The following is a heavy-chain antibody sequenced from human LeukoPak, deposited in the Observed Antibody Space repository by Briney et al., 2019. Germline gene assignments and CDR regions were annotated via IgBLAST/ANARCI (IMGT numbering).Heavy chain of an antibody. CDR2: IKQDGSEK. V-gene: IGHV3-7*01. CDR1: GFTFSSDW. D-gene: IGHD3-3*01. CDR3: AREGFGVVRYYYYYMDV. Sequence: GGSLRLSCAAAGFTFSSDWMSWVRQAPGKGREWVANIKQDGSEKYYVDSVKGRFTISRDNAKNSLYLQMNSLRAEDTAVYYCAREGFGVVRYYYYYMDVWGKGTTVTVSS. J-gene: IGHJ6*03.